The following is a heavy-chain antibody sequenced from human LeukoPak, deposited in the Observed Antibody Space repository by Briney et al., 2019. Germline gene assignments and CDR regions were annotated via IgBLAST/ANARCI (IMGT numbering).Heavy chain of an antibody. D-gene: IGHD3-10*01. CDR3: ARHPSGGSGSEFDC. J-gene: IGHJ4*02. Sequence: PSETLSLTCTVSGDSISSGSHWGWLRQSPGKGLEWIGSISYSGSSFCKPSLKSRVTIAVDTSKNQFSLKLSSVTAADTAVYYCARHPSGGSGSEFDCWGQGTLVTVSS. V-gene: IGHV4-38-2*02. CDR1: GDSISSGSH. CDR2: ISYSGSS.